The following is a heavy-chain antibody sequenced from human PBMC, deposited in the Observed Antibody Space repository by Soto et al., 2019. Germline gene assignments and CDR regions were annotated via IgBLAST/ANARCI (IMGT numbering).Heavy chain of an antibody. CDR2: NETSSTKI. CDR1: GYTFSDYY. J-gene: IGHJ4*02. V-gene: IGHV3-11*01. Sequence: QVQLVESGGDLVKPGGSLRLSCAASGYTFSDYYLSWIRQAPGKGLEWISYNETSSTKIYYADSVRGRFTISRDNGKNSLLLEMNNLRVEDTAVYFCASHHDLSTGYLSPVDYWGRGTLGTVSS. D-gene: IGHD3-3*01. CDR3: ASHHDLSTGYLSPVDY.